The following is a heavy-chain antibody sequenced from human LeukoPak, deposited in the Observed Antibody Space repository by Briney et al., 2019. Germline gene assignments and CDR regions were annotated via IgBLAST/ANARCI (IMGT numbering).Heavy chain of an antibody. CDR2: IKSKTDGGTT. J-gene: IGHJ4*02. CDR3: TISPDDYGGKDFDY. CDR1: GFTFSNAW. V-gene: IGHV3-15*07. D-gene: IGHD4-23*01. Sequence: GGSLRLSCAASGFTFSNAWMNWVRQAPGKGLEWVGRIKSKTDGGTTDYAAPVKGRFTISRDDSKNTLYLQMNSLKTEDTAVYYCTISPDDYGGKDFDYWGQGTLVTVSS.